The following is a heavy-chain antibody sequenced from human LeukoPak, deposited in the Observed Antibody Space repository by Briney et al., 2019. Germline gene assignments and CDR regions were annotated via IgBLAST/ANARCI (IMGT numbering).Heavy chain of an antibody. CDR1: GFTFSNYF. D-gene: IGHD3-22*01. CDR3: AKNGYDSSGYYLGFFDY. Sequence: GGSLRLSCAASGFTFSNYFMHWVRQVPGKGLEWVASVSQDESTELYADSVRGRLTISRDNSKNTLYLQMNSLRAEDTAVYYCAKNGYDSSGYYLGFFDYWGQGTLVTVSS. V-gene: IGHV3-30*18. CDR2: VSQDESTE. J-gene: IGHJ4*02.